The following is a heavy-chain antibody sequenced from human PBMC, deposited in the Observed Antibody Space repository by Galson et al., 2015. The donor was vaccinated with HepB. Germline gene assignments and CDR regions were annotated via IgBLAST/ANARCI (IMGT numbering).Heavy chain of an antibody. Sequence: SLRLSCAASGFAFDSHAMTWIRQAPGKGLEWVSYISSSGATIFYADSVKGRFTISRDNAKNSLYLQMNSLRADDTAVYYCARIKRPYYYDSSGYYYYFDYWGQGTLVTVSS. CDR3: ARIKRPYYYDSSGYYYYFDY. J-gene: IGHJ4*02. CDR2: ISSSGATI. CDR1: GFAFDSHA. D-gene: IGHD3-22*01. V-gene: IGHV3-11*01.